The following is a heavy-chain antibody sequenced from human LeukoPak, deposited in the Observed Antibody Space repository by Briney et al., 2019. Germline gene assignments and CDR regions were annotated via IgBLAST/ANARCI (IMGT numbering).Heavy chain of an antibody. CDR2: IYYSGST. J-gene: IGHJ3*02. CDR3: ARVWMATANDAFDI. CDR1: GGSISSGDYY. Sequence: PSETLSLTCTVSGGSISSGDYYWSWIRHPPGKAWEWMGNIYYSGSTYYNPSLKSRVTISVDTSKNQFSLKLSSVTAADTAVYYCARVWMATANDAFDIWGQGTMVTVSS. D-gene: IGHD5-24*01. V-gene: IGHV4-30-4*08.